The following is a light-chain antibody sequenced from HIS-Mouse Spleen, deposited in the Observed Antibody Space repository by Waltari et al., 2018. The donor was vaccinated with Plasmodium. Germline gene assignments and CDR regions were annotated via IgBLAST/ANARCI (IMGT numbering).Light chain of an antibody. J-gene: IGKJ1*01. CDR1: QSVSSN. V-gene: IGKV3-15*01. CDR2: GAS. CDR3: QQYNNWPRGT. Sequence: EIEMTQSPATLSVSPGERATLSCRASQSVSSNLAWYQQKPGQAPRLLLYGASTRATGIPARFSGSGSWTEFTLTISSIQSEDFAVYYCQQYNNWPRGTFGQGTKVEIK.